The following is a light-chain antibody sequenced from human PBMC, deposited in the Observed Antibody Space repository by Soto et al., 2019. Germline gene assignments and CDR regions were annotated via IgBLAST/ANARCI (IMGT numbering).Light chain of an antibody. CDR1: QSVSGNN. V-gene: IGKV3-20*01. Sequence: LLTPSPVTLSVSPGERDTLSCRAGQSVSGNNLAWYQQKPGRPPRLLIYGESSRASGVPDRFSGSGSGTNFTLTINRLEPEDVAVYYCQQYRTFGQGTKVDIK. CDR2: GES. CDR3: QQYRT. J-gene: IGKJ1*01.